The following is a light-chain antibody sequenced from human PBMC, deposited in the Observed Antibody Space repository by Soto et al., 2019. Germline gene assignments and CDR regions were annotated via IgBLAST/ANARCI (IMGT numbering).Light chain of an antibody. J-gene: IGKJ4*01. CDR3: QQYGSSPLT. CDR2: GAA. Sequence: EIVLTQSPGTLSLSPGERATLSCRASQSVSDNYVAWFQQKPGQAPRLLIYGAASRATAIPDRFSGSGSGTDFILTISRLEAEDFAVYYCQQYGSSPLTFGGGTKVEIK. CDR1: QSVSDNY. V-gene: IGKV3-20*01.